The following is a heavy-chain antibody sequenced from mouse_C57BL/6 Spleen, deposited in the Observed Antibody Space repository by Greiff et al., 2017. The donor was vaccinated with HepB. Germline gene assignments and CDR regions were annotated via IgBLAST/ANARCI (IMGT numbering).Heavy chain of an antibody. D-gene: IGHD2-5*01. J-gene: IGHJ2*01. CDR3: ARHDSNYVDY. CDR2: ISSGGSYT. CDR1: GFTFSSYG. Sequence: VQLKESGGDLVKPGGSLKLSCAASGFTFSSYGMSWVRQTPDKRLEWVATISSGGSYTYYPDSVKGRFNISRDNAKNTLYLQRSSLKSEDTAMYYCARHDSNYVDYWGQGATLTGSS. V-gene: IGHV5-6*01.